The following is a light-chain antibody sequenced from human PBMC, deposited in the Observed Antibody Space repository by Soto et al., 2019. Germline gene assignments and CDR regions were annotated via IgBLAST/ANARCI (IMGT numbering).Light chain of an antibody. Sequence: EIVLTQSPGTLSLSPGERATLSCRASQRVSSSFLAWYQQKPGQAPRLLIYGASSRATGIPDRFSGSGSGTDFTLTISRLEPEDFAVYYCQQYGLSPLTFGGGTKVEIK. V-gene: IGKV3-20*01. CDR2: GAS. CDR3: QQYGLSPLT. CDR1: QRVSSSF. J-gene: IGKJ4*01.